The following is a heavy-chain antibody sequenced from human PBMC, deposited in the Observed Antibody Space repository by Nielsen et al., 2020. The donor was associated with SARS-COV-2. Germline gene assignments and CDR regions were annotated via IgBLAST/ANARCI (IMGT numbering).Heavy chain of an antibody. V-gene: IGHV3-23*01. J-gene: IGHJ6*02. CDR3: AKGFQAVDAAMGVNYYYGMDV. CDR2: ISGSGGRT. D-gene: IGHD5-18*01. Sequence: VRQAPGKGLEWVSAISGSGGRTYYADSVKGRFTISRDKSKNTLYVLMNSLRAEDTAVYYCAKGFQAVDAAMGVNYYYGMDVWGQGTTVTVSS.